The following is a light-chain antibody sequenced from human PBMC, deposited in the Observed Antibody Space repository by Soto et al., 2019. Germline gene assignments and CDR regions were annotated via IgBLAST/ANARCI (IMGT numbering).Light chain of an antibody. CDR2: AAS. CDR3: QQYHTDWT. CDR1: ESIDNW. V-gene: IGKV1-5*01. Sequence: IQMTQSPSTLSASGGDTVTITCRASESIDNWLAWYQQKPGKAPKLLIFAASTLVRGVPSRFSGRGSGTEFTLTISSLQADDYATFYCQQYHTDWTFGQGTKVDIK. J-gene: IGKJ1*01.